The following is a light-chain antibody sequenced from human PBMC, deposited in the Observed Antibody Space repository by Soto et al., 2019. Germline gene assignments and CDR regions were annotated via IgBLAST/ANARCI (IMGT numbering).Light chain of an antibody. J-gene: IGKJ1*01. CDR1: QSISIW. CDR2: GTS. V-gene: IGKV1-5*03. CDR3: QHYNDYSWT. Sequence: DIHMTQSPSTLSASVGVRVTITCRASQSISIWLAWYQQKPGRAPNLLIYGTSSLESGVPSRFSGSGSGTEFTLTICSLQPDDFATYYCQHYNDYSWTFGQGTKVEIK.